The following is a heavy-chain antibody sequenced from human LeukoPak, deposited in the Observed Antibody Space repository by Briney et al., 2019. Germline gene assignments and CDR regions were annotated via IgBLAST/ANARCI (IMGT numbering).Heavy chain of an antibody. J-gene: IGHJ6*03. CDR1: GGSISPYY. V-gene: IGHV4-59*01. Sequence: PSETLSLTCTMSGGSISPYYWSWIRQPPWKGLEWIAYIFHSGTTKYNPSLKSRVAISLDTPKSQLSLRLHSVTAADTAVYYCARGGYYYLDVWGRGTTVTVSS. CDR3: ARGGYYYLDV. CDR2: IFHSGTT.